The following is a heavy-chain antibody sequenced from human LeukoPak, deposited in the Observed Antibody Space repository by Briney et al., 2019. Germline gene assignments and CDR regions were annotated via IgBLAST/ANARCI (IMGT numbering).Heavy chain of an antibody. CDR1: GYTFSTYS. Sequence: GGSLRLSCAASGYTFSTYSMNWVRQAPGKGLECVAYLSGSGNSIYCADSVKGRFTISRDNARNSLYLQVSSLANEDASVYYCAREIYGGCLNSWGQGTLVSVSS. CDR3: AREIYGGCLNS. J-gene: IGHJ4*02. CDR2: LSGSGNSI. V-gene: IGHV3-48*02. D-gene: IGHD4/OR15-4a*01.